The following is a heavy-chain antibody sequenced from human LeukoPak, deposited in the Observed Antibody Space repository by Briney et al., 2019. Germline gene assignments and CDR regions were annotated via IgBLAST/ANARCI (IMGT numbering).Heavy chain of an antibody. CDR2: IIPIFGTA. D-gene: IGHD2-15*01. CDR1: GGTFSSYA. V-gene: IGHV1-69*05. Sequence: SVKVSCKASGGTFSSYAISWVRQAPGQGLEWMGGIIPIFGTANYAQKFQGRVTITTDESTSTAYMELSSLRSEDTALYYCARKVHCSGGSCYFPPPYDYWGQGTLVTVSS. J-gene: IGHJ4*02. CDR3: ARKVHCSGGSCYFPPPYDY.